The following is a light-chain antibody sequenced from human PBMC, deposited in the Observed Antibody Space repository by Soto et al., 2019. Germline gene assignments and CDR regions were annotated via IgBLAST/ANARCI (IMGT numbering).Light chain of an antibody. CDR3: PRYGRLTPIT. CDR1: QSISGNY. CDR2: GAS. Sequence: EIVLTQSPGTLSLSPGERATLSCRASQSISGNYLAWYQQKPGQAPRLLIYGASTRAPGIPARFSGSGSGTTFTLTISRLEPGDFAVYYCPRYGRLTPITFGQGTRLEIK. V-gene: IGKV3-20*01. J-gene: IGKJ5*01.